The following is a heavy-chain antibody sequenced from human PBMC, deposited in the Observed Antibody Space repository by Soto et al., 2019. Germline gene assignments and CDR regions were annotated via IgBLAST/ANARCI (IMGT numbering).Heavy chain of an antibody. D-gene: IGHD2-8*01. J-gene: IGHJ4*02. CDR1: GGFISGSPFY. CDR2: INYSGSA. CDR3: VITWVGDHQVFPNGYFYLDV. V-gene: IGHV4-39*01. Sequence: QLQLQESGPGLVKPSETLSLTCSVAGGFISGSPFYWGWVRQPPGKGLEWSGSINYSGSAYYNPSLKSRVARSLDTSNNEFSLQLTSVSAADTAVYHRVITWVGDHQVFPNGYFYLDVWGQGTLVTVSS.